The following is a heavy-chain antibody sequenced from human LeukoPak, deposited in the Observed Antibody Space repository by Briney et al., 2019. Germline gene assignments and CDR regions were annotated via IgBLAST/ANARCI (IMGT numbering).Heavy chain of an antibody. CDR3: ARRSIYCSGGSCYYFDY. D-gene: IGHD2-15*01. Sequence: PSETLSLTCTVSGGSISSSSYYWGWIRQPPGKGLDWIGGIYYSGSTYYNPSLKSRVTISVDTSKNQFSLKLSSVTAADTAVYYCARRSIYCSGGSCYYFDYWGQGTLVTVSS. J-gene: IGHJ4*02. V-gene: IGHV4-39*01. CDR1: GGSISSSSYY. CDR2: IYYSGST.